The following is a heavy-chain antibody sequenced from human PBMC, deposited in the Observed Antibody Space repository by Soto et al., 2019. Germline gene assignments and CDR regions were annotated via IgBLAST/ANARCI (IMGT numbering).Heavy chain of an antibody. V-gene: IGHV3-30*18. Sequence: GGSLRLFCAASGFTFSSYGMHWVRQAPGKGLEWVAVISYDGSNKYYADSVKGRFTISRDNSKNTLYLQMNSLRAEDTAGYYCAKTYYDFWSGYYYYYGMDVWGQGTTVTVSS. J-gene: IGHJ6*02. D-gene: IGHD3-3*01. CDR3: AKTYYDFWSGYYYYYGMDV. CDR2: ISYDGSNK. CDR1: GFTFSSYG.